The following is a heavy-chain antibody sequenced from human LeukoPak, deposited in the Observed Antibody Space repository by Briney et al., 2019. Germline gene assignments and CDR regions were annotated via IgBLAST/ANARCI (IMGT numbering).Heavy chain of an antibody. CDR1: GYTFTGYY. J-gene: IGHJ4*02. D-gene: IGHD2-15*01. Sequence: GASVKVSCKASGYTFTGYYMHWVRQAPGQVLEWMGRINPNSGGTNYAQKFQGRVTMTRDTSISTAYMELSRLRSDDTAVYYCARKRGVVVAATLELGYWGQGTLVTVSS. CDR3: ARKRGVVVAATLELGY. V-gene: IGHV1-2*06. CDR2: INPNSGGT.